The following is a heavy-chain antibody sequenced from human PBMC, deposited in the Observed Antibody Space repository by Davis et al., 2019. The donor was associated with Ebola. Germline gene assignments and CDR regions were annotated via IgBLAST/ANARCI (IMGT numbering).Heavy chain of an antibody. Sequence: GESLKISCAASGFTFSDYWMHWVRQAPGKGLEWVIVIWYDGSNKYSADSVKGRFTISRDNSKNTVHLQMNSLRAEDTAIYYCARGQRLSEYWGQGTPVTVSS. CDR3: ARGQRLSEY. CDR1: GFTFSDYW. J-gene: IGHJ4*02. V-gene: IGHV3-33*08. CDR2: IWYDGSNK.